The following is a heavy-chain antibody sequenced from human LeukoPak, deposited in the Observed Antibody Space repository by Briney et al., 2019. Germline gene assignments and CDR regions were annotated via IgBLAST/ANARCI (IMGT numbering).Heavy chain of an antibody. CDR2: ISSSSSYI. CDR1: GFTFSSYS. J-gene: IGHJ4*02. Sequence: GGSLRLSCAASGFTFSSYSMNWVRQAPGKGLEWVSSISSSSSYIYYADSVKGRFTISRDNAKNSLYLQMNSLRAEDTAVYYCARGRWGDYVLPFDYWGQGTLVTASS. CDR3: ARGRWGDYVLPFDY. D-gene: IGHD4-17*01. V-gene: IGHV3-21*01.